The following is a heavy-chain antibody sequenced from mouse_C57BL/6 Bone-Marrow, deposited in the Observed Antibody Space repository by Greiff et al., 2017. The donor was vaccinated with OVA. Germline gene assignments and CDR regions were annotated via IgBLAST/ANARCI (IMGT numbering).Heavy chain of an antibody. CDR3: TLYDGYYAYFDY. Sequence: EVKLEESGGGLVQPGGSMKLSCVASGFTFSNYWMNWVRQSPEKGLEWVAQIRLKSDNYATHYAESVKGRFTISRDDSKSSVYLQMNNLRAEDTGIYYCTLYDGYYAYFDYWGQGTTLTVSS. CDR2: IRLKSDNYAT. CDR1: GFTFSNYW. V-gene: IGHV6-3*01. J-gene: IGHJ2*01. D-gene: IGHD2-3*01.